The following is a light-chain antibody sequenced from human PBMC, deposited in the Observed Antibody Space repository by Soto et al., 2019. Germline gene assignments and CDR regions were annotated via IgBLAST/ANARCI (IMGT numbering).Light chain of an antibody. J-gene: IGKJ1*01. CDR1: QSVSSN. CDR2: GAS. CDR3: QQYDNWPWT. V-gene: IGKV3-15*01. Sequence: EIVMTHSPATLSVCPWEIATLSCRASQSVSSNLAWYQRKPGQAPRLLIYGASTRATGIPARFSGSGSETEFTLTVSSLQSEDFAVYYGQQYDNWPWTFGQGTKVDIK.